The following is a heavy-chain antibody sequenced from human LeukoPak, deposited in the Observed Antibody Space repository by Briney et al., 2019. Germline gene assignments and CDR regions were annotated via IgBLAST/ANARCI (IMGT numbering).Heavy chain of an antibody. V-gene: IGHV4-61*09. J-gene: IGHJ6*03. D-gene: IGHD5-18*01. CDR1: GVSINSGSYY. CDR2: FYTSGHT. CDR3: ARGVHGYSYGYVPWELYSYMDV. Sequence: PSETLSLTCTVSGVSINSGSYYWSWIRQPAGKGLEWMGHFYTSGHTSYNPSLKSRVTISVDTSKNQFSLKMNPVTAADTAVYYCARGVHGYSYGYVPWELYSYMDVWGKGTTVSISS.